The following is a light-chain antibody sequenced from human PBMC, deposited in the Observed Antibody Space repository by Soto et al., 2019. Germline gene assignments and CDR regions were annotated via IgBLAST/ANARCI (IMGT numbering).Light chain of an antibody. CDR3: QAYDILPA. J-gene: IGKJ3*01. Sequence: DIQMTQSPSSLSASVGARVTITCQASQDITNYLNWYQQKPGKAPKLLIYDASNLETGVPSRFSANESGTEFAFSSTSLQPEDVATYYCQAYDILPAFGPGTNVDIK. CDR2: DAS. V-gene: IGKV1-33*01. CDR1: QDITNY.